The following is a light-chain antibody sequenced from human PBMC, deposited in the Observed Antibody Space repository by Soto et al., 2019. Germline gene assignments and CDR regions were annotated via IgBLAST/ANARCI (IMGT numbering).Light chain of an antibody. CDR2: DND. J-gene: IGLJ3*02. V-gene: IGLV1-51*01. CDR3: GSWDTSLGAGRV. CDR1: SSNIGHNF. Sequence: QSVLTQPPSVSAAPGQTVTIACSGSSSNIGHNFVSWYQQLPGAAPQLIIYDNDKRPSGIPDRFSGSKSGASATRAITGLQTGDEADDYCGSWDTSLGAGRVCGGGTKLTVL.